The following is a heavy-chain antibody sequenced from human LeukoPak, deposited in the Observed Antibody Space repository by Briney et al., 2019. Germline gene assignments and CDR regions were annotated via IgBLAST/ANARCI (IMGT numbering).Heavy chain of an antibody. CDR3: VRNNAMDV. Sequence: GGSLRLSCAASGFTLSNHWMTWVRQVPGRGPEWVANVNRDGSETYYLDSVKGRFTISRDNAKNSLYLQMNSLRAEDTALYYCVRNNAMDVWGQGTTVTVSS. V-gene: IGHV3-7*03. CDR1: GFTLSNHW. CDR2: VNRDGSET. D-gene: IGHD2-8*01. J-gene: IGHJ6*02.